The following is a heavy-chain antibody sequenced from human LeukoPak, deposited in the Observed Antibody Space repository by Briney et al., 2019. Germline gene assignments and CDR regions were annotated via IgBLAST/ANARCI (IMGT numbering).Heavy chain of an antibody. CDR2: IYYSGST. V-gene: IGHV4-39*01. Sequence: SETLSLTCTVSSGSISSSSYYWGWIRQPPGKGLEWIGSIYYSGSTYYNPSLKSRVAISVDTSKNQFSLKLSSVTAADTAVYYCAARAVAGTRDFDYWGQGTLVTVSS. D-gene: IGHD6-19*01. CDR1: SGSISSSSYY. J-gene: IGHJ4*02. CDR3: AARAVAGTRDFDY.